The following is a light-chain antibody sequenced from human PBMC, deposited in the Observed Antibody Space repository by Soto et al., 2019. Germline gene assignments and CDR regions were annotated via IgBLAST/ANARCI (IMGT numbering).Light chain of an antibody. CDR2: GNS. J-gene: IGLJ3*02. V-gene: IGLV1-40*01. Sequence: QSVLTQPPSVSGAPGQRVTISCTGSSSNIGAGYDVHWYQQLPGTAPKLLIYGNSNRPSGVPDRFSGSKSGTSASLAITGLQAEDEADYDCQSYDGGVIGWVFGGGTKLTVL. CDR3: QSYDGGVIGWV. CDR1: SSNIGAGYD.